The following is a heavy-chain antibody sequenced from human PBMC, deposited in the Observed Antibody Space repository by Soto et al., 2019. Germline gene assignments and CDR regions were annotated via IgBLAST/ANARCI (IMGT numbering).Heavy chain of an antibody. V-gene: IGHV1-18*01. CDR1: GYTFTNYG. Sequence: AASVKVSCKASGYTFTNYGINWVRQAPGQSLEWMGWISASNDNTNYAQKFQGRVTMTTDTSTSTAYMELRSLTSDDTAVYYCAREAFATGWFDPWGQGTLVTVSS. D-gene: IGHD3-10*01. CDR3: AREAFATGWFDP. CDR2: ISASNDNT. J-gene: IGHJ5*02.